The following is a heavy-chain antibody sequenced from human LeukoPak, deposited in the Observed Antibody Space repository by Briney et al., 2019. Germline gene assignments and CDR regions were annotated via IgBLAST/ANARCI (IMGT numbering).Heavy chain of an antibody. D-gene: IGHD4-17*01. CDR1: GFTFSSYG. CDR2: IRYDGSNK. J-gene: IGHJ4*02. Sequence: GGPLRLSCTASGFTFSSYGMHWVRQAPGKGLEWVAFIRYDGSNKYYADSVKGRFTISRDNSKNTLYLQMSSLRADDTAVYYCARRSVTTFDYWGQGTLVTVSS. CDR3: ARRSVTTFDY. V-gene: IGHV3-30*02.